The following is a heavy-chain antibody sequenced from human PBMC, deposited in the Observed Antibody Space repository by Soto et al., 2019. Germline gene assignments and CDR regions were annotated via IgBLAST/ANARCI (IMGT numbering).Heavy chain of an antibody. CDR2: IIPIFGTA. J-gene: IGHJ6*02. V-gene: IGHV1-69*01. Sequence: QVQLVQSGAEVKKPGSSVKVSCKASGGTFSSYAISWVRQAPGQGLEWMGGIIPIFGTANYAQKFQGSVTITADESTSTAYMELSSLRSEDTAVYYCARGYCSGGSCYRYFYYYYGMDVWGQGTTVTVSS. CDR3: ARGYCSGGSCYRYFYYYYGMDV. CDR1: GGTFSSYA. D-gene: IGHD2-15*01.